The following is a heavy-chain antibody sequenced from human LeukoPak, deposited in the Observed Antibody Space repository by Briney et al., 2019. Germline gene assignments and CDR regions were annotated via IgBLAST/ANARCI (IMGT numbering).Heavy chain of an antibody. J-gene: IGHJ6*02. CDR1: GGSISDYF. CDR2: IYHSGST. Sequence: SETLSLTCSVFGGSISDYFWGWIRQPPGKGLEWIGYIYHSGSTYYNPSLKSRVTISVDRSKNQFSLKLSSVTAADTAVYYCARGGDSSGYYYYYYGMDVWGQGTTVTVSS. CDR3: ARGGDSSGYYYYYYGMDV. V-gene: IGHV4-30-2*01. D-gene: IGHD3-22*01.